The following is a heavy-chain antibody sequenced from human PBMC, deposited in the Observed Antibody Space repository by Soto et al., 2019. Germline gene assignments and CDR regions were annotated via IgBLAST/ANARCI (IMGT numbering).Heavy chain of an antibody. V-gene: IGHV4-30-4*01. CDR2: IHHTGTT. CDR1: GDSMSYVDYH. CDR3: ARYSAVNRGFDP. Sequence: QVQLQEPGPGLVKPSQTLSLTCTVSGDSMSYVDYHWTWIRQSPGTGLEWIAYIHHTGTTYYNPSLKSRVSISVATPKRQFSVRLTSVTAADSAVYYCARYSAVNRGFDPWGQGTLVAASS. D-gene: IGHD1-26*01. J-gene: IGHJ5*02.